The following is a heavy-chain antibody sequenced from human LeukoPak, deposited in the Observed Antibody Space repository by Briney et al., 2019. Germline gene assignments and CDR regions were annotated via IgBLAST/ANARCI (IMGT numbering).Heavy chain of an antibody. D-gene: IGHD3-10*01. V-gene: IGHV4-61*01. CDR1: GGSISSGSFY. Sequence: PSETLSLTCTVSGGSISSGSFYWTWIRQPPGKGLEWIGHIYYSGSTKYNPSLKSRVTISVDTSKNQFSLKLSSVTAADTAVYYCAAGGSRQRDYWGQGTLVTVSS. J-gene: IGHJ4*02. CDR2: IYYSGST. CDR3: AAGGSRQRDY.